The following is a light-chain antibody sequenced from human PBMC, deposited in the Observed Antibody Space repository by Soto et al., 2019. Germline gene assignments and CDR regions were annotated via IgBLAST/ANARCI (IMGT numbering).Light chain of an antibody. CDR1: QSISIW. V-gene: IGKV1-5*03. CDR2: KAS. CDR3: QQYNSYPWT. Sequence: DIQMTQSPFTLSASVGDRVTITCRASQSISIWLAWYQQKPGKAPKLLIYKASTLESGVPSNFSGSGSGTEFTLTISSLQPEDFATYYCQQYNSYPWTFGQGTKVDI. J-gene: IGKJ1*01.